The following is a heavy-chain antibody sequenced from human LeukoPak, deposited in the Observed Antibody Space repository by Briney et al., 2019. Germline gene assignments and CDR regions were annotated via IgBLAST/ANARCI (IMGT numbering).Heavy chain of an antibody. CDR2: INPSGGST. V-gene: IGHV1-46*01. J-gene: IGHJ4*02. CDR3: ARGDILTGYYRHYVAFDY. D-gene: IGHD3-9*01. CDR1: GYTFTSYY. Sequence: GASVKVSCKASGYTFTSYYMHWVRHAPGQGLEWMGIINPSGGSTSYAQKFQGRVSMTRDTSTSKVYMELSSLRSEDTAVYYCARGDILTGYYRHYVAFDYWGQGTLVTVSS.